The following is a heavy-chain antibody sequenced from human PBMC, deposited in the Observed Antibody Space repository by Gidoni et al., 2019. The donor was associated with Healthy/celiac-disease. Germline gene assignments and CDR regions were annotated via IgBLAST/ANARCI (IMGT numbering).Heavy chain of an antibody. CDR3: ARGRYDFWSGYSTDAFDI. D-gene: IGHD3-3*01. CDR2: ISAYNGNT. J-gene: IGHJ3*02. V-gene: IGHV1-18*01. CDR1: GYTFTSHG. Sequence: QVQLVQSGAEVKKPGASVKVSCKASGYTFTSHGISWVRQAPGQGLEWMGWISAYNGNTNYAQKLQGRVTMTTDTSTSTAYMELRSLRSDDTAVYYCARGRYDFWSGYSTDAFDIWGQGTMVTVSS.